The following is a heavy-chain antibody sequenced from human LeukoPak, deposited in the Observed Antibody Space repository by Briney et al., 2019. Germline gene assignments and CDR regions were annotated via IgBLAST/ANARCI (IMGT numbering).Heavy chain of an antibody. J-gene: IGHJ4*02. D-gene: IGHD5-24*01. CDR2: IYYSGTT. Sequence: SETLSLTCTVSGDSISSSNYYWDWIRQPPGKGLEWIGSIYYSGTTYYSPSLKSRVTISVDTSKNHFSLKLSSVTAADTAVYYCARKRWLQPFDYWGQGTPVTVSS. V-gene: IGHV4-39*02. CDR1: GDSISSSNYY. CDR3: ARKRWLQPFDY.